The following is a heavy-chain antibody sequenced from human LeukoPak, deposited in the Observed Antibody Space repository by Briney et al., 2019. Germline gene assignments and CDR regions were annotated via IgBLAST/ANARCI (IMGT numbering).Heavy chain of an antibody. CDR2: IASDGSST. V-gene: IGHV3-74*01. J-gene: IGHJ4*02. D-gene: IGHD4-23*01. CDR1: GFTFSSYW. Sequence: GGSLRFSCAASGFTFSSYWMNWVRQAPGKGLVWVSRIASDGSSTTYADSVKGRFSISRDNAKNTLYLQMNSLRVEDTAVYYRARGRPHGNDYWGQGTLVTVSS. CDR3: ARGRPHGNDY.